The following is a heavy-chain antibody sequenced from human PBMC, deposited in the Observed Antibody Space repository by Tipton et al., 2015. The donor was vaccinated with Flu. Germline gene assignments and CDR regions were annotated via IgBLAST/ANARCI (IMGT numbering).Heavy chain of an antibody. CDR3: ASQTLPTYYDYVWGSYRTYYFDS. J-gene: IGHJ4*02. CDR2: IYYSGST. Sequence: TLSLTCTVSGGSISSSSYYWGWIRQPPGKGLEWIGSIYYSGSTYYNPSLKSRVTISVDTSKNQFSLKLSSVTAADTAVYYCASQTLPTYYDYVWGSYRTYYFDSWGQGTLVTVSS. D-gene: IGHD3-16*02. V-gene: IGHV4-39*01. CDR1: GGSISSSSYY.